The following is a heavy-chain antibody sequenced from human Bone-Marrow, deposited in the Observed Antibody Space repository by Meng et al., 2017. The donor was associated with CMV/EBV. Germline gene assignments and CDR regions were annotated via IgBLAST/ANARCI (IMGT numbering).Heavy chain of an antibody. Sequence: GSLRLSCTVSGGSISSYYWSWIRQPPGKGLEWIGYIYYSGSTNYNPSLKSRVTISVDTSKNQFPLKLSSVTAADTAVYYCARGKSVNGNAAGSWGQGTLVTVSS. CDR3: ARGKSVNGNAAGS. CDR1: GGSISSYY. D-gene: IGHD3-10*01. CDR2: IYYSGST. V-gene: IGHV4-59*12. J-gene: IGHJ4*02.